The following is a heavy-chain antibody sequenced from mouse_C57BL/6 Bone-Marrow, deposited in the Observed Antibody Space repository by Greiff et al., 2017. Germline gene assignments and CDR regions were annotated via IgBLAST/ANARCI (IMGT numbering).Heavy chain of an antibody. Sequence: VQVVESGPGLVAPSQSLSITCTVSGFSLTSYGVHWVRQPPGKGLEWLVVIWSDGSTNYNSALKSRLSISKDNSKSQVFLKMNSLQTDDTAMYYCARHPYSNPYAMDYWGQGTSVTVSS. CDR2: IWSDGST. D-gene: IGHD2-5*01. J-gene: IGHJ4*01. CDR1: GFSLTSYG. V-gene: IGHV2-6-1*01. CDR3: ARHPYSNPYAMDY.